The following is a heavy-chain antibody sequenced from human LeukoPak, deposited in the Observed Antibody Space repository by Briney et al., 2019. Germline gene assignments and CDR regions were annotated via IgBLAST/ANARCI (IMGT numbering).Heavy chain of an antibody. V-gene: IGHV3-23*01. J-gene: IGHJ4*02. CDR2: ISGSGDST. CDR3: AKDRKNGGFDY. CDR1: GFTFSSYA. D-gene: IGHD3-10*01. Sequence: GGSLRLSCAASGFTFSSYAMNWVRQAPGKGLEWVSAISGSGDSTDYADSVKGRFPISRDNSKNTLYLQMNSLRAEDTAVYYCAKDRKNGGFDYWGQGTLVTVSS.